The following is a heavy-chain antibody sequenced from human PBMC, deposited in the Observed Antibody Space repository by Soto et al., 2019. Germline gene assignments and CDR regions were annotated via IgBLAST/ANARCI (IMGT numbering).Heavy chain of an antibody. D-gene: IGHD3-16*01. CDR3: ARFGRMGVDH. V-gene: IGHV4-34*01. J-gene: IGHJ4*02. Sequence: QVHLQQWGAGLLKPSETLSLSCTVSGASFSEYYWSWSRHPPGKGLEWIGETNHRGVTHYNRSLRXRVTISVETSKNQFSLRLSSVAAADTGVYYCARFGRMGVDHWGQGTLVIVSS. CDR2: TNHRGVT. CDR1: GASFSEYY.